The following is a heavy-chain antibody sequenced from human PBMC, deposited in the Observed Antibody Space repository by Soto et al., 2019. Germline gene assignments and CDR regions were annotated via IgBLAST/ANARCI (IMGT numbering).Heavy chain of an antibody. J-gene: IGHJ3*02. CDR3: AKATATGGGAFDI. Sequence: PWGSLRLSCAASGFICSSYDMSWVRQAPGKGLEWVSTILVSGSTHYEDSVKGRFTISRDGSKNTLYLQMNSLTAGDTAVYYCAKATATGGGAFDICGQGTMVTVSS. CDR2: ILVSGST. CDR1: GFICSSYD. V-gene: IGHV3-23*01. D-gene: IGHD2-8*02.